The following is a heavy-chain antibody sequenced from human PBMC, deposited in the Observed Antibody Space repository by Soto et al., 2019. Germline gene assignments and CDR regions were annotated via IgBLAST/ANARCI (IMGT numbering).Heavy chain of an antibody. V-gene: IGHV1-46*01. J-gene: IGHJ5*02. CDR1: GYPFTSYH. D-gene: IGHD5-18*01. Sequence: QVQLVQSAAEVKKPGAPVKVSCKASGYPFTSYHVHWMRQAPGQGLELMGIINPSDGRTRYAQKFQGRVTMDRDASTTTVYMELTSLRSEDTAVYYCARARGYSFGYNYFDPWGQGTLVTVSS. CDR3: ARARGYSFGYNYFDP. CDR2: INPSDGRT.